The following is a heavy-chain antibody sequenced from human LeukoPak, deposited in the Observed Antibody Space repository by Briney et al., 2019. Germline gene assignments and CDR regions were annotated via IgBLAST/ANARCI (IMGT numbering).Heavy chain of an antibody. D-gene: IGHD2-15*01. CDR3: ARDTLYCSGGSCYEGSDY. Sequence: ASVKVSCKASGYTFTSYYMHWVRQAPGQGLEWMGIINASGGSTSYAQKFQGRVTMTRDTSTSTVYMELSSLRSEDTAVYYCARDTLYCSGGSCYEGSDYWGQGTLVTVSS. CDR2: INASGGST. J-gene: IGHJ4*02. V-gene: IGHV1-46*01. CDR1: GYTFTSYY.